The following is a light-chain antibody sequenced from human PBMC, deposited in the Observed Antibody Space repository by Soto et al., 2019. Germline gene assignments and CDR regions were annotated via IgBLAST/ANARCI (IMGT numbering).Light chain of an antibody. J-gene: IGLJ1*01. CDR3: AAWDDILIGRYV. CDR1: SSNIGSNY. V-gene: IGLV1-47*01. CDR2: RNN. Sequence: QSVLTQPPSASGTPGQRVTISCSGSSSNIGSNYVYWYQQLPGTAPKLLIYRNNQRPSGVPDRLSCSKSGISASLAISGLRSEDESDYYCAAWDDILIGRYVFGTGTKVTVL.